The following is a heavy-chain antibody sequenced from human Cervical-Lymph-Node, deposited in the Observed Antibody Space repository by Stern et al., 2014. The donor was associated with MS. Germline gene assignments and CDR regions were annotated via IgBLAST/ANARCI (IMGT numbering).Heavy chain of an antibody. D-gene: IGHD2-15*01. CDR2: SIPIFATA. CDR1: GVTFSSNA. CDR3: ARRRCSGINCFYGMDV. J-gene: IGHJ6*02. V-gene: IGHV1-69*01. Sequence: VHLVESGAEVKKPGSSGRVSCKASGVTFSSNAITWVRQAPGQGLEWMGGSIPIFATANYAQKFQGRVTITADESTNIAYMELSSLRSEDTAVYYCARRRCSGINCFYGMDVWGQGTTVTVSS.